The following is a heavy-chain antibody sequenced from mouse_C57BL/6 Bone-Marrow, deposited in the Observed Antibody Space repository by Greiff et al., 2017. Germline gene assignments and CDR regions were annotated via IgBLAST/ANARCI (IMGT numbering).Heavy chain of an antibody. J-gene: IGHJ2*01. V-gene: IGHV5-12*01. CDR2: ISNGGGST. D-gene: IGHD1-1*01. Sequence: EVQLVESGGGLVQPGGSLKLSCAASGFTFSDYYMYWVRQTPEKRLEWVAYISNGGGSTYYPDTVKGRFTISRDNAKNTLYLQMSRLKSEDTAMYYCARQGEDSYPFDYWGQGTTLTVSS. CDR3: ARQGEDSYPFDY. CDR1: GFTFSDYY.